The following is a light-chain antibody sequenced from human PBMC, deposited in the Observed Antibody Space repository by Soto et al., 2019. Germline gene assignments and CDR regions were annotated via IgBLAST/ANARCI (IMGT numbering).Light chain of an antibody. Sequence: DIQMTQSPSSLSASVGDRVTITCRASQGFSNFLAWYQQKQGKVPKLLIYAASTLQSGVTSRFSGSGSGTDFTLTISSLQPEDVATYYCQKYDSVPLTFGGGTKVEIK. CDR1: QGFSNF. V-gene: IGKV1-27*01. CDR3: QKYDSVPLT. J-gene: IGKJ4*01. CDR2: AAS.